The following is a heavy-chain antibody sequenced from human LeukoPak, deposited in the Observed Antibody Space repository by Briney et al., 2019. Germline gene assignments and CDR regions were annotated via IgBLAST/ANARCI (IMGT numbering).Heavy chain of an antibody. CDR3: ARGRLRYFDWLSAFDY. Sequence: SETLSLTCAVYGGSFSGYYWSRIRQPPGKGLEWIGEINHSGSTNYNPSLKSRVTISVDTSKNQFSLKLSSVTAADTAVYYCARGRLRYFDWLSAFDYWGQGTLVTVSS. V-gene: IGHV4-34*01. CDR1: GGSFSGYY. CDR2: INHSGST. J-gene: IGHJ4*02. D-gene: IGHD3-9*01.